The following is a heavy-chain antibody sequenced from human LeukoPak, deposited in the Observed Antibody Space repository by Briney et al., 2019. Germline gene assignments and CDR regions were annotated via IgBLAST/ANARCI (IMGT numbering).Heavy chain of an antibody. Sequence: SQTLSLTCTVSGGSISSGDYYWRWIRQPPGKGLEWIGYIYYSGSTYYNPSLKSRVTISVDTSKNQFSLKVSSVTAADTAVYYCARGYYDILTGYFDAFDIWGQGTMVTVSS. D-gene: IGHD3-9*01. CDR3: ARGYYDILTGYFDAFDI. J-gene: IGHJ3*02. CDR2: IYYSGST. V-gene: IGHV4-30-4*01. CDR1: GGSISSGDYY.